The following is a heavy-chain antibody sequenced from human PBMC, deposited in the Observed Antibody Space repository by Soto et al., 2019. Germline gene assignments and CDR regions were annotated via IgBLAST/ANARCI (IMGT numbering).Heavy chain of an antibody. J-gene: IGHJ4*02. Sequence: QVQLVQSGPEVRKPGASVRLSCATSGSNFNQYYIHWVRQAPGQGLEWMGIINLRGGTTEYAHKFRGRVTVTGDTSTRTAYMELSSLRSEDTAVYCCARGPDDSDVPRWDHWGQGTMITVSS. V-gene: IGHV1-46*02. CDR3: ARGPDDSDVPRWDH. CDR1: GSNFNQYY. D-gene: IGHD4-17*01. CDR2: INLRGGTT.